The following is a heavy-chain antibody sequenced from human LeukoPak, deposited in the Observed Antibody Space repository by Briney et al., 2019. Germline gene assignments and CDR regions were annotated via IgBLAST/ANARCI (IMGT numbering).Heavy chain of an antibody. CDR1: GFTFDDYG. Sequence: GGSLRLSCAASGFTFDDYGMSWVRQAPGKGLEWVSGINWNGGSTGYADSVKGRFTISRDNAKNSLYLQMNSLRAEDTALYYCARILAPYSSSSGVFDYWGQGTLVTVSS. V-gene: IGHV3-20*04. CDR3: ARILAPYSSSSGVFDY. D-gene: IGHD6-6*01. J-gene: IGHJ4*02. CDR2: INWNGGST.